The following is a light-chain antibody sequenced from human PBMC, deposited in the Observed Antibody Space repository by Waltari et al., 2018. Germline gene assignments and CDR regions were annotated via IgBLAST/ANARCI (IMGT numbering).Light chain of an antibody. CDR2: EVS. V-gene: IGLV2-14*01. CDR3: SSYTSSSTLV. Sequence: QSALTQPASVSGSPGPSITISCTGTSSDVGGYNYASWYQQHPGKAPKLMIHEVSNRPSGVSNRFSGSKSGNTASLTISGLQAEDEADYYCSSYTSSSTLVFGGGTKLTVL. CDR1: SSDVGGYNY. J-gene: IGLJ2*01.